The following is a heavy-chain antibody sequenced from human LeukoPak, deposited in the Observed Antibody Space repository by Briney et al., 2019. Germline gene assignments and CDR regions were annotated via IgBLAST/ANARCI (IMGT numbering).Heavy chain of an antibody. CDR1: GDRVSSSGDA. CDR3: ARGKNSAFDI. Sequence: SQTLSLTCDISGDRVSSSGDAWNWIRQSPSRGLEWLGRTYFRTKWYNDYAQSVRSRVIINADTSKNQFSLHLNSVTPEDTAVYYCARGKNSAFDIWGQGTMVTVSS. J-gene: IGHJ3*02. V-gene: IGHV6-1*01. CDR2: TYFRTKWYN.